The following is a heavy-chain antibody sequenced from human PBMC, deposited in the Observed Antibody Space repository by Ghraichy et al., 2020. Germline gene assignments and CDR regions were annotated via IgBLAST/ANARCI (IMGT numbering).Heavy chain of an antibody. J-gene: IGHJ6*02. CDR2: ISTNSRYI. CDR3: ARDVARGYSYGRGVYGSDV. D-gene: IGHD5-18*01. Sequence: LSLTCAASGFTFNTYNINWVRQAPGKGLEWVSFISTNSRYIYYADSVKGRFTISRDNAKNSLYLQMNSLRVEDTAVYYCARDVARGYSYGRGVYGSDVWGQGTTVTVSS. V-gene: IGHV3-21*01. CDR1: GFTFNTYN.